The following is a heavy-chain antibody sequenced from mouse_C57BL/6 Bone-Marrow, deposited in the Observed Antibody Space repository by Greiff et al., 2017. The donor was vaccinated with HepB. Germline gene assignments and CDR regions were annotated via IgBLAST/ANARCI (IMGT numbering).Heavy chain of an antibody. Sequence: EVKLVESGGDLVKPGGSLKLSCAASGFTFSSYGMSWVRQTPEKRLEWVATISSGGSYTYYPDSVKGRFTISRDNAKNTLYLQMRSLKSEDTAMYYCARGGRNPFDYWGQGTTPTVSS. J-gene: IGHJ2*01. CDR1: GFTFSSYG. V-gene: IGHV5-6*02. CDR3: ARGGRNPFDY. CDR2: ISSGGSYT.